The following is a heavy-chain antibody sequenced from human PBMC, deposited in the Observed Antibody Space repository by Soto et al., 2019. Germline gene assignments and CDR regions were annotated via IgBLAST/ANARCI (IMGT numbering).Heavy chain of an antibody. CDR3: ARVGRYGWDYDH. Sequence: GGSLRLSCAASEFSFRSYWMTWVRQAPGKGLEWVALINEDGSQKYYVGSVKGRFIISRDNAKDSVYMQMDSLRAGGRAVYFCARVGRYGWDYDHWGQGTLVTVSS. CDR1: EFSFRSYW. J-gene: IGHJ4*02. V-gene: IGHV3-7*01. D-gene: IGHD5-18*01. CDR2: INEDGSQK.